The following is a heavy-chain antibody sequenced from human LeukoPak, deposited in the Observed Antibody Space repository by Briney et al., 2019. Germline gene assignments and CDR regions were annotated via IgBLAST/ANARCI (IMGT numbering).Heavy chain of an antibody. V-gene: IGHV4-38-2*02. J-gene: IGHJ4*02. CDR3: ARSFYYDDSSGYYY. CDR1: GYSISSGYY. Sequence: PSGTLSLTCTVSGYSISSGYYWGWIRQPPGKGLEWIGSIYHSGSTYYNPSLKSRVTISGDTSKNQFSLKLSTVTAADTAVYYCARSFYYDDSSGYYYWGQRTLVTVSS. CDR2: IYHSGST. D-gene: IGHD3-22*01.